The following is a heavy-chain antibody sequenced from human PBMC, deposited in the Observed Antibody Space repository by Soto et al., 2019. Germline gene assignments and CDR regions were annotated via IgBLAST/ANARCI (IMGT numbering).Heavy chain of an antibody. V-gene: IGHV1-24*01. CDR1: GYTLTGLS. CDR2: FDPEDGET. D-gene: IGHD3-3*01. CDR3: ATSAKGITIFGVVIPARAFDI. Sequence: ASVKVSCKVSGYTLTGLSMHWVRQAPGKGLEWMGGFDPEDGETIYAQKFQGRVTMTEDTSTDTAYMELSSLRSEDTAVYYCATSAKGITIFGVVIPARAFDIWGQGTMVTVS. J-gene: IGHJ3*02.